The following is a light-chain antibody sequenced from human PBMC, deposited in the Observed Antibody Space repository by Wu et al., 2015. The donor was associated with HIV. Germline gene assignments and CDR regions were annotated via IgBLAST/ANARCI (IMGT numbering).Light chain of an antibody. CDR2: GAS. Sequence: EIVLTQSPGTLSLSPGERAALSCRASQSVSSSYLAWYQQKPGQAPRLLIYGASNRATGIPDRFGGSGSGTEFTLTINTLQSGDVAVYYCQQYNDWPQTFGQGTKVEI. CDR3: QQYNDWPQT. J-gene: IGKJ1*01. CDR1: QSVSSSY. V-gene: IGKV3-20*01.